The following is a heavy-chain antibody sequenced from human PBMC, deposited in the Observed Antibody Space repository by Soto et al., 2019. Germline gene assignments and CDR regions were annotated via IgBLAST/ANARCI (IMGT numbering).Heavy chain of an antibody. CDR1: GYTFTNYA. CDR3: ARSGSCTSTSCYGGFDN. D-gene: IGHD2-2*01. V-gene: IGHV1-3*01. Sequence: QVQLVQSGAEVKKPGASVKVSCKTSGYTFTNYAIHWVRQAPGQRLEWMGWINAGDGNTKYSQKFQGRVTITRDTSASTAYMELSSLRSEDAAVYYCARSGSCTSTSCYGGFDNWGQGTMVTVSS. J-gene: IGHJ3*02. CDR2: INAGDGNT.